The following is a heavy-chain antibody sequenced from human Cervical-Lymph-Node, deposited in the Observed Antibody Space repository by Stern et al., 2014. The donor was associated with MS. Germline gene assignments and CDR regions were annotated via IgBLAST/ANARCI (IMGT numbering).Heavy chain of an antibody. CDR2: ISAYNGNT. CDR1: GYTFTSYG. J-gene: IGHJ2*01. CDR3: ARDRYYYDSSGYYVPYWYFDL. D-gene: IGHD3-22*01. Sequence: VQLVQSGAEVKKPGASVKVSCKASGYTFTSYGISWVRQAPGQGLEWMGWISAYNGNTNYAQKLQGRVTMTTDTSTSTAYMELRSLRSDDTALYYCARDRYYYDSSGYYVPYWYFDLWGRGTLVTVSS. V-gene: IGHV1-18*01.